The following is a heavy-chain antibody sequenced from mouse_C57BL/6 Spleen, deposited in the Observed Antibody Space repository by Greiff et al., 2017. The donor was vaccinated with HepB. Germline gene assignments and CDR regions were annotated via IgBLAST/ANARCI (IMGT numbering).Heavy chain of an antibody. CDR3: AREPYYYGSSGGYYFDY. V-gene: IGHV1-82*01. Sequence: VQLQESGPELVKPGASVKISCKASGYAFSSSWMNWVKQRPGKGLEWIGRIYPGDGDTNYNGKFKGKATLTADKSSRTAYMQLSSLTSEDSAVYFCAREPYYYGSSGGYYFDYWGQSTTLTVSS. CDR1: GYAFSSSW. D-gene: IGHD1-1*01. CDR2: IYPGDGDT. J-gene: IGHJ2*01.